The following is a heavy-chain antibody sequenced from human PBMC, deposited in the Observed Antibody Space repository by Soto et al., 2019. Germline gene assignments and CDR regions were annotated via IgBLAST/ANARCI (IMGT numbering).Heavy chain of an antibody. J-gene: IGHJ4*02. D-gene: IGHD2-2*01. CDR1: GGTFSSYA. CDR2: IIPIFGTA. CDR3: ATLGYCISTSCSSPDY. Sequence: SVKVSCKASGGTFSSYAISWVRQAPGQGLEWMGGIIPIFGTANYAQKFQGRVTITADESTSTAYMELSSLRSEDTAVYYCATLGYCISTSCSSPDYWGQGTLVTVSS. V-gene: IGHV1-69*13.